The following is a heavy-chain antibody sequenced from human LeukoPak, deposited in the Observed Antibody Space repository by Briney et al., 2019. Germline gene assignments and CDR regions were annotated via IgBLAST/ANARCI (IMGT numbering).Heavy chain of an antibody. J-gene: IGHJ4*02. CDR3: ARDRDLLVPAAIFFDY. V-gene: IGHV1-2*02. Sequence: VASVKVSCKASGYTFTGYYMHWVRQAPGQGLEWMGWINPNSGGTNYAQKFQGRVTMTRDTSISTAYMELSRLRSDDTAVYYCARDRDLLVPAAIFFDYWGQGTLVTVSS. CDR2: INPNSGGT. D-gene: IGHD2-2*02. CDR1: GYTFTGYY.